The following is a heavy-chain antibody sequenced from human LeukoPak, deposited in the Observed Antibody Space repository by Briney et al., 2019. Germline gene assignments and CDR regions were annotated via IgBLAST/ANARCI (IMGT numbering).Heavy chain of an antibody. J-gene: IGHJ4*02. CDR3: ARHYDILTGYYCLGY. V-gene: IGHV4-34*01. CDR1: GGSITRYY. Sequence: SETLSLTCTVSGGSITRYYWSWIRQPPGKGLGWIGEINHSGSTNYNPSLKSRVTISVDTSKNQFSLKLSSVTAADTAVYYCARHYDILTGYYCLGYWGQGTLVTVSS. D-gene: IGHD3-9*01. CDR2: INHSGST.